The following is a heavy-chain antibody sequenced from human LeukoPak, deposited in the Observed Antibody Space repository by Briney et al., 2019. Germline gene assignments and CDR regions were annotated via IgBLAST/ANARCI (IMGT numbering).Heavy chain of an antibody. D-gene: IGHD5-18*01. CDR2: ISHSGST. V-gene: IGHV4-34*01. Sequence: SETLSLTCAVYGGSFSGYYWSWVRQPPGKGLEWIGEISHSGSTYYNPSLKSRVTVSVDTSKNQFSLRLSSVTAADTAVYYCARGGPDTRRGGYFDYWGQGILVTVSS. J-gene: IGHJ4*02. CDR3: ARGGPDTRRGGYFDY. CDR1: GGSFSGYY.